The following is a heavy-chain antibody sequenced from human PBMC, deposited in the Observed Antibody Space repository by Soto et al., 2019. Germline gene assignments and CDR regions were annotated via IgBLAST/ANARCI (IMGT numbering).Heavy chain of an antibody. CDR3: GNGGRQCLVTADFKS. V-gene: IGHV3-30*03. J-gene: IGHJ4*02. CDR2: VSHDGRNT. Sequence: VQLVESGGGVVQPGRSLRLSCAASGFTFSDYAMHWVRQAPGKGLEWVAVVSHDGRNTHYADSVKGRFTISRDSSKNTVSLDMSSLGAEVTAIYYRGNGGRQCLVTADFKSGGQGALVTVSS. CDR1: GFTFSDYA. D-gene: IGHD6-19*01.